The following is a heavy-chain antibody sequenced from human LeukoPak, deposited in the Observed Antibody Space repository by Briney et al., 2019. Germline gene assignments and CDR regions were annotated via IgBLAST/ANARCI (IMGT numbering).Heavy chain of an antibody. CDR1: GFTFSSYA. V-gene: IGHV3-30*04. CDR2: ISFDGSNK. J-gene: IGHJ4*02. Sequence: PGGSLSLSCVASGFTFSSYAMHWVRQAPGKGLEWVAVISFDGSNKYYADSVKGRFTISRDNSKNTLYLQMNSLRAEDTAVYYCARGDYWGYGSGSYYPLDYWGQGTLVTVSS. CDR3: ARGDYWGYGSGSYYPLDY. D-gene: IGHD3-10*01.